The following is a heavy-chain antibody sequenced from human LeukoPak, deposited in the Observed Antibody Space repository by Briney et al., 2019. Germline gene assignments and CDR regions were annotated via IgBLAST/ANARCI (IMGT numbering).Heavy chain of an antibody. Sequence: ASVKVSCKASGYTFTSYGISWVRQAPGQGLEWMGWISAYNGNTNYAQKLQGRVTMTTDTSTSTAYMELRSLRSDDTAAYYCARQTYYDFWSGYYIPYFDYWGQGTLVTVSS. CDR2: ISAYNGNT. D-gene: IGHD3-3*01. V-gene: IGHV1-18*01. CDR1: GYTFTSYG. J-gene: IGHJ4*02. CDR3: ARQTYYDFWSGYYIPYFDY.